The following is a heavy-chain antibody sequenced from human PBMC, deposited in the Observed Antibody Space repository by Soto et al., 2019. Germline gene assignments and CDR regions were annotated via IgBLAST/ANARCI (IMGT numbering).Heavy chain of an antibody. D-gene: IGHD3-10*01. CDR2: IFSNDEK. V-gene: IGHV2-26*01. J-gene: IGHJ6*02. Sequence: QVTLKESGPVLVKPTETLTLTCTVSGFSLSNARMGVSWIRQPPGKALEWLAHIFSNDEKSYSTSLKSRLTISKHTSKSQVVLTMTNMDPVDTATYYCARLSVGTMVRGTSGYSYYYGMDVWGQGTTVTVSS. CDR3: ARLSVGTMVRGTSGYSYYYGMDV. CDR1: GFSLSNARMG.